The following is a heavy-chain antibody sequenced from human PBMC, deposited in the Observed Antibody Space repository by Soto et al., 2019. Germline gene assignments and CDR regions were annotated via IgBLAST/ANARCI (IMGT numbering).Heavy chain of an antibody. CDR3: ARGRCSGGNCYPDLDY. CDR2: IYHSGST. CDR1: GGSISSGGYS. J-gene: IGHJ4*02. V-gene: IGHV4-30-2*01. D-gene: IGHD2-15*01. Sequence: SETLSLTCAVSGGSISSGGYSWSWMRQPPGKGLEWIGYIYHSGSTYYNPSLKSRVTVSVDRSKNQFSLKLSSVTAADTAVYYCARGRCSGGNCYPDLDYWGQGALVTVSS.